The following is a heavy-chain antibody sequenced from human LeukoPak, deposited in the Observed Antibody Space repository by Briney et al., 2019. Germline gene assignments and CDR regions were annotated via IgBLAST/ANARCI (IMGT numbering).Heavy chain of an antibody. CDR3: ARVGGYQLPKFDY. CDR2: ISSSSSTI. D-gene: IGHD2-2*01. V-gene: IGHV3-48*02. CDR1: GFNFNSFA. J-gene: IGHJ4*02. Sequence: GGSLRLSCAASGFNFNSFAMDWVRQAPGKGLEWISYISSSSSTIYYSDSVKGRFSISRDNAKNSVYLEMNSPRDEDTAVYYCARVGGYQLPKFDYWGRGTLVTVSS.